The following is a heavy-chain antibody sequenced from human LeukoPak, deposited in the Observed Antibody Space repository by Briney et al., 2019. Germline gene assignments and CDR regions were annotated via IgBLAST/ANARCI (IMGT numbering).Heavy chain of an antibody. CDR3: ARQKWEQQGRDYYFDGLDV. CDR2: IYLYGTT. D-gene: IGHD1-26*01. Sequence: SETLSLTCSVSAGSISSSSWWSWVRQSPVKGLEWIGEIYLYGTTNYNPSLKSRVTMSVDRSKNQFSLKLSSVTAADTAVYYCARQKWEQQGRDYYFDGLDVWGPGATVTVSS. CDR1: AGSISSSSW. V-gene: IGHV4-4*02. J-gene: IGHJ6*02.